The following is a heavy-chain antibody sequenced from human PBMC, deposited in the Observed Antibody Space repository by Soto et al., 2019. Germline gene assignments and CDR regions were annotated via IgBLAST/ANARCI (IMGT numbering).Heavy chain of an antibody. V-gene: IGHV1-69*11. CDR1: GGTFSSSG. Sequence: QVHLVQSGTEVKKPGSSVKVSCKASGGTFSSSGFSWVRQAPGQGLEWMGMIVPSLDTTNYAQKFQARVTITADEVTSTAYMELRSLRSEDTAVYYCARDMTRTVVPYFDFWGQGTLVTVSS. CDR3: ARDMTRTVVPYFDF. J-gene: IGHJ4*02. D-gene: IGHD1-7*01. CDR2: IVPSLDTT.